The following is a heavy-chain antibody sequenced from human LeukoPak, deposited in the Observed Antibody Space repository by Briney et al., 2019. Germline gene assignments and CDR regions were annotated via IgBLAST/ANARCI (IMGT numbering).Heavy chain of an antibody. CDR3: ATDFYDST. CDR2: IRSNSDGGTI. Sequence: GGSLRLSCAASGFTFSSYGMHWVRQAPGKGLEWVGRIRSNSDGGTIDYAAPVKGRFTLSRDDSKTTLYLQMNSLQTEDTAVYYCATDFYDSTWGQGTLVTVSS. J-gene: IGHJ5*02. CDR1: GFTFSSYG. V-gene: IGHV3-15*07. D-gene: IGHD3-22*01.